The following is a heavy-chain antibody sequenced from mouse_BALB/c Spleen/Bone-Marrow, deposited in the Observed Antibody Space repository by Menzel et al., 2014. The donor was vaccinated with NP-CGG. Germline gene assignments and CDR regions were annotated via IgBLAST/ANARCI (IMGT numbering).Heavy chain of an antibody. J-gene: IGHJ4*01. CDR3: ARELGHYAMDY. CDR1: GFSLTGYG. V-gene: IGHV2-6-7*01. D-gene: IGHD4-1*01. Sequence: VKLMESGPGLVAPSQSLSITCTVSGFSLTGYGVNWVRQPPGKGLEWLGMIWGDGSTDYNSALKSRLSISKGNSKSQVFLKMNSLQTDDTARYYCARELGHYAMDYWGQGTSVTVSS. CDR2: IWGDGST.